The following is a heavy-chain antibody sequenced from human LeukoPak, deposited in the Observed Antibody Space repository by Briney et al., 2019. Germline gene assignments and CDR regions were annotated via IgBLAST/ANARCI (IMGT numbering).Heavy chain of an antibody. D-gene: IGHD6-19*01. V-gene: IGHV4-34*01. CDR1: GGSVSGHY. CDR3: AGVPLGSGWYTFDS. J-gene: IGHJ4*02. CDR2: ITHSGST. Sequence: PSETLSLTCGVYGGSVSGHYWSWIRQPPGKGLEWIGEITHSGSTKYNPSLKSRVTISVDMSETQFSLRLSSVTAADTAVYYCAGVPLGSGWYTFDSWGQGTLVTVSS.